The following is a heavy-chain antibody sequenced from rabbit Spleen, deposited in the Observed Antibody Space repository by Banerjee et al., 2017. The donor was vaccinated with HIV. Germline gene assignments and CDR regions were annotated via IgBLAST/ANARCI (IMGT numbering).Heavy chain of an antibody. Sequence: QEQLVESGGGLVQPGGSLKLSCTASGFSFSSSYYMCWVRQAPGKGLEWISCIAGSSSGFTYSATWAKGRFTISKTSSTTVTLQMTSLTAADTATYFCARGPPYAGYTTYGYVYFNLWGPGTLVTVS. D-gene: IGHD7-1*01. CDR1: GFSFSSSYY. J-gene: IGHJ4*01. V-gene: IGHV1S45*01. CDR3: ARGPPYAGYTTYGYVYFNL. CDR2: IAGSSSGFT.